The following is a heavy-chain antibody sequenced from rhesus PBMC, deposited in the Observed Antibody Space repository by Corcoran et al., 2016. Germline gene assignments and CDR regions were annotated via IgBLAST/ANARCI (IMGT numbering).Heavy chain of an antibody. V-gene: IGHV3S18*01. CDR1: GFSFSDYY. J-gene: IGHJ4*01. Sequence: EVQLVESGGGLAKPGGSLRLSCAASGFSFSDYYMYWVRQAPGKGLEWVSGISYTGGSKYYADSVKDRFTISRENAKNTLYLQMDSLRAEDTAVYYCARDGIVVVFTAHFDYWGQGVLVTVSS. D-gene: IGHD2-27*01. CDR3: ARDGIVVVFTAHFDY. CDR2: ISYTGGSK.